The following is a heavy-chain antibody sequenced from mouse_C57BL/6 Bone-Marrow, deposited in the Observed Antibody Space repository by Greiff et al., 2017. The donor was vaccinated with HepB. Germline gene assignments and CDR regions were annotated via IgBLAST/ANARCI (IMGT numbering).Heavy chain of an antibody. V-gene: IGHV10-1*01. CDR3: AYSNYVGWFAY. CDR1: SFNTYA. CDR2: IRSKSNNYAT. J-gene: IGHJ3*01. Sequence: SFNTYAMNWVRQAPGKGLEWVARIRSKSNNYATYYADSVKDRFTISRDDSESMLYLQMNNLKTEDTAMYYCAYSNYVGWFAYWGQGTLVTVSA. D-gene: IGHD2-5*01.